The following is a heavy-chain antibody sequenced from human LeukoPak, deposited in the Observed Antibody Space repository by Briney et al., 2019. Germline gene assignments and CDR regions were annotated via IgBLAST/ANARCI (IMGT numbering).Heavy chain of an antibody. Sequence: ASVKVSCKASGYTFTGYYMHWVRQAPGQGLEWMGWINPNSGGTNYAQKFQGRVTMTRDTSISTAYMELSRLGSDDTAVYYCARGISVAGRVGDVGIDYWGQGTLVTVSS. CDR3: ARGISVAGRVGDVGIDY. J-gene: IGHJ4*02. V-gene: IGHV1-2*02. CDR1: GYTFTGYY. CDR2: INPNSGGT. D-gene: IGHD6-19*01.